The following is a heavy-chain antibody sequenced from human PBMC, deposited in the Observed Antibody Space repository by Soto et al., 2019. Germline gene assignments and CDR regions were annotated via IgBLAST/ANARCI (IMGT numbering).Heavy chain of an antibody. V-gene: IGHV3-23*01. CDR3: AKASLEILYPKPAPFDY. Sequence: GGSLRLSCAASGFTFSSYAMSWVRQAPGKGLEWVSAISGSGGSTYYADSVKGRFTISRDNSKNTLYLQMNSLRAEDTAVYYCAKASLEILYPKPAPFDYWGQGTLVTVSS. CDR2: ISGSGGST. J-gene: IGHJ4*02. CDR1: GFTFSSYA. D-gene: IGHD2-8*01.